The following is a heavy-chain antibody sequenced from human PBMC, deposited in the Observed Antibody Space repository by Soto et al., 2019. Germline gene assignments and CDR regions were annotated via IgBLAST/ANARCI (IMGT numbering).Heavy chain of an antibody. Sequence: EVQLVESGGGLVQPGGSLRLSCEASGFTFSSYWMSWVRQAPGKGLEWVAIIKEDGTAIYYGASVKGRFTIARDNAKNSLYLQMNSLRAEDTAVYYCARDGDGYNRVAFDIWGQGTMVTVSS. J-gene: IGHJ3*02. D-gene: IGHD5-12*01. V-gene: IGHV3-7*04. CDR3: ARDGDGYNRVAFDI. CDR2: IKEDGTAI. CDR1: GFTFSSYW.